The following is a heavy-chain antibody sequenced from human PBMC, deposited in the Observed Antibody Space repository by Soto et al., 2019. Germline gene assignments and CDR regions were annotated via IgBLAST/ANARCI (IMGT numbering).Heavy chain of an antibody. CDR3: ARGYQTRRGEKQWLRKTLDY. CDR2: IWYDGSNK. J-gene: IGHJ4*02. Sequence: QVQLVESGGGVVQPGRSLRLSCAASGFTFSSYGMHWVRQAPGKGLEWVAVIWYDGSNKYYADSVKGRFTISRDNSKNTLYLQMNSLRAEDTAVYYCARGYQTRRGEKQWLRKTLDYWGQGTLVTVSS. D-gene: IGHD6-19*01. V-gene: IGHV3-33*01. CDR1: GFTFSSYG.